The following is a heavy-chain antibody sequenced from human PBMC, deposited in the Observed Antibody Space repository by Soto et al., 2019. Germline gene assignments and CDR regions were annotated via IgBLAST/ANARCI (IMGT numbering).Heavy chain of an antibody. J-gene: IGHJ4*02. D-gene: IGHD3-3*01. Sequence: QITLNESGPTVVKPAETLTLTCTFSGFSLTTSGVGVGWIRQSPGKAPEWLALIYWDDDKRYSASLKSRLTIPKDNSKNQVVLTMASVDPADTATYYCAHRILRTVFGLVTTTAIYFDFWGQGTPVVVSS. CDR1: GFSLTTSGVG. V-gene: IGHV2-5*02. CDR2: IYWDDDK. CDR3: AHRILRTVFGLVTTTAIYFDF.